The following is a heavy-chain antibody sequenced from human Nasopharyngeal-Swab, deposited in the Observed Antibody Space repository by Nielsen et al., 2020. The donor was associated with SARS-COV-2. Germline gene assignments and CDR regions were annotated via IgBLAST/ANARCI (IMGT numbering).Heavy chain of an antibody. CDR3: AKDNRYCSGGSCALSEGFDY. CDR1: GFTFGDYA. V-gene: IGHV3-9*01. Sequence: SLKISCAASGFTFGDYAMYWVRQSPGKGLEWVSGITWNGATKGYADSVKGRFTISRDNAKNSLYLQMDSLRPEDTALYYCAKDNRYCSGGSCALSEGFDYWGRGTLVTVAS. CDR2: ITWNGATK. D-gene: IGHD2-15*01. J-gene: IGHJ4*02.